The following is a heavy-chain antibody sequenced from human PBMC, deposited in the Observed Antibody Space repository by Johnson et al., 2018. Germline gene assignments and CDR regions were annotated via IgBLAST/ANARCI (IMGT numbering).Heavy chain of an antibody. CDR3: ARVRTKYYYYGMDV. Sequence: VQLLESGGGLVKXGGSLRLSCAASGFTFSSYSMNWVRQAPGKGLEWVSYISSSSSTIYYADSVKGRFTISRDNAKNSLYLQMNSLRDEDTAVYYCARVRTKYYYYGMDVWGQGTTVTVSS. J-gene: IGHJ6*02. CDR1: GFTFSSYS. V-gene: IGHV3-48*02. CDR2: ISSSSSTI.